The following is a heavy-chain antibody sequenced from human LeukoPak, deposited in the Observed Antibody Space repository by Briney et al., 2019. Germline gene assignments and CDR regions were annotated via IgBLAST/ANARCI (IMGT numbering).Heavy chain of an antibody. CDR1: GFTFSSYA. D-gene: IGHD1-14*01. Sequence: GGSLRLSCAASGFTFSSYAMNWVRQAPGKGLEWVAVISYDGSNENYADSVKGRFTISRDNTKNTLYVQMNSLRAEDTALYYCARDFRTNYYYYMDVWGKGTTATVSS. CDR3: ARDFRTNYYYYMDV. J-gene: IGHJ6*03. V-gene: IGHV3-30*03. CDR2: ISYDGSNE.